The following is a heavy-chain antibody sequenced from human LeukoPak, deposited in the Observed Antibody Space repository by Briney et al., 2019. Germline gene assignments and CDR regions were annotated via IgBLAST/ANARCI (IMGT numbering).Heavy chain of an antibody. CDR1: GYTFTAYY. Sequence: GASVKVSCKASGYTFTAYYVHWVRQAPGQGLEWMGWITPNSGGTKYAQKFQGRVTMTRDTSISTAYMELSRLRSDDTAVYYCASLPSVSSRDYWGQGTLVTVSS. CDR2: ITPNSGGT. V-gene: IGHV1-2*02. D-gene: IGHD1-14*01. CDR3: ASLPSVSSRDY. J-gene: IGHJ4*02.